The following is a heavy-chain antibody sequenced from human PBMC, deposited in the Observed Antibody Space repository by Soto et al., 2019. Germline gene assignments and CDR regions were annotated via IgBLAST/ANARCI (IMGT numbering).Heavy chain of an antibody. CDR3: AHKRDVSRGFKY. D-gene: IGHD3-10*01. CDR2: IYWDDDQ. Sequence: QITLKESGPTLVKPTQPLTLTCTFSGFSFSINGVAVGWIRQPPGQALEWLALIYWDDDQRYNPSLKNRLTITKDTSRNQVVLKMTNMDPVDTATYYCAHKRDVSRGFKYWGQGTLVTVSS. J-gene: IGHJ4*02. V-gene: IGHV2-5*02. CDR1: GFSFSINGVA.